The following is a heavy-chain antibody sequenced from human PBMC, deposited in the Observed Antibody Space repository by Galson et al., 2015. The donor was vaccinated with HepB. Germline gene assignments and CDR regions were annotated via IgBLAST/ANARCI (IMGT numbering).Heavy chain of an antibody. CDR1: GFTFNVYW. D-gene: IGHD1-26*01. CDR2: TNTGGVT. CDR3: VRMEPEKCVTDH. Sequence: SLRLSCAASGFTFNVYWIHWVRQAPGKGLVWLSRTNTGGVTVYADFVKGRFTVSRDNAGNTIYLQMNSLRAEDTALYYCVRMEPEKCVTDHWGQGTQVTVAS. J-gene: IGHJ4*02. V-gene: IGHV3-74*03.